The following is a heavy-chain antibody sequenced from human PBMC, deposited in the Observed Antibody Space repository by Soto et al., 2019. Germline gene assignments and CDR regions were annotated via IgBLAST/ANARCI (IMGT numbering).Heavy chain of an antibody. D-gene: IGHD3-16*01. CDR1: GASVSRGSYY. CDR3: ARDLRRPNYYEIDV. CDR2: ISYTGST. Sequence: SATLSLNCAVSGASVSRGSYYWTWIRKLPGKGMEWIGYISYTGSTIYNPSLKSRVRMSVDTSKNYISLNLSSVTAADSAVYHCARDLRRPNYYEIDVWGQGTTVS. V-gene: IGHV4-61*03. J-gene: IGHJ6*02.